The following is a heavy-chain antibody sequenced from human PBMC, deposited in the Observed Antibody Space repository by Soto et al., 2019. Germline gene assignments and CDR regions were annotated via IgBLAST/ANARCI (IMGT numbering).Heavy chain of an antibody. V-gene: IGHV4-30-2*01. CDR2: IHHSGST. CDR1: GGSISSGGYS. D-gene: IGHD4-17*01. Sequence: SETLSLTCVVSGGSISSGGYSWSWIRQPPGKGLEWIGYIHHSGSTYHNPSLKSRVTISVDRSKNQFSLNLSSVTAADTAVYYCARGSPTTVVLPYYYYGMDVWGQGTTVTVSS. CDR3: ARGSPTTVVLPYYYYGMDV. J-gene: IGHJ6*02.